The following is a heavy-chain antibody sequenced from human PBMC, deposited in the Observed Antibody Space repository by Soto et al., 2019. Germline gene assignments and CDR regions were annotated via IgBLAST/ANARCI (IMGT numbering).Heavy chain of an antibody. J-gene: IGHJ4*02. CDR1: GFTFSSYS. CDR2: ISSSSSYI. Sequence: GGSLRLSCAASGFTFSSYSMNWVRQAPGKGLEWVSSISSSSSYIYYADSVKGRFTISRDNAKNSLYLQMNSLRAEDTAVYYCARGLDFEAIGYFDYWGQGTLVTVSS. D-gene: IGHD3-9*01. CDR3: ARGLDFEAIGYFDY. V-gene: IGHV3-21*01.